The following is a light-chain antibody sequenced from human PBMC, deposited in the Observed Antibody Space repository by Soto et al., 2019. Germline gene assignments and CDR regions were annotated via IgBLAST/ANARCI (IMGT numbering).Light chain of an antibody. CDR3: GTWDSSLTAV. CDR2: DSN. V-gene: IGLV1-51*01. J-gene: IGLJ7*01. CDR1: SSNIGKKT. Sequence: QSALTQPPSASGAPGQRVTISCSGSSSNIGKKTVNWYQQLPGAAPKLLIYDSNKRPSGIPDRFSGSKSGSSATLGITGLQTGDEADYYCGTWDSSLTAVFGGGTQLTVL.